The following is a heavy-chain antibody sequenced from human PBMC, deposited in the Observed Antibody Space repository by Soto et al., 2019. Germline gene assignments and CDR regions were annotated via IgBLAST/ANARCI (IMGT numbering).Heavy chain of an antibody. J-gene: IGHJ6*03. CDR2: ISAYNGNT. D-gene: IGHD2-2*01. CDR1: GYTLTSYG. V-gene: IGHV1-18*01. Sequence: ASVKVSCKASGYTLTSYGISWVRQAPGQGLEWMGWISAYNGNTNYAQKLQGRVTMTTDTSTSTAYMELRSLRSDDTAVYYCARVGEKLRYCSSTSCYYYYYMDVWGKGTTVTVSS. CDR3: ARVGEKLRYCSSTSCYYYYYMDV.